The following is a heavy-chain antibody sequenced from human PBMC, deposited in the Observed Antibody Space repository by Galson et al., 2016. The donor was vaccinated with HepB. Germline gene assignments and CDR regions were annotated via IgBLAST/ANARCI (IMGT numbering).Heavy chain of an antibody. CDR2: ISYDGSIK. Sequence: SLRLSCAASGLSFRSYAMHWVRQAPGKGLEWVAVISYDGSIKYCADSVKGRFTISRDNSKNTLYLQMNSLRAGDTAVYYCAKSYSTYMVDYWGQGTTVIVSS. CDR3: AKSYSTYMVDY. J-gene: IGHJ4*03. CDR1: GLSFRSYA. D-gene: IGHD2-21*01. V-gene: IGHV3-30-3*02.